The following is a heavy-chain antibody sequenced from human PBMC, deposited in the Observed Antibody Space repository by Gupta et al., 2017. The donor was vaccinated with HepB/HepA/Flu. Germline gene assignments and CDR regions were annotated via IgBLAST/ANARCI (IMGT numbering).Heavy chain of an antibody. CDR1: GGSIGDYY. Sequence: VQLQESGPGLVKPSETLSLTCTVSGGSIGDYYWGWIRQPPGQGLEWIGLISYSGKTSYSPSLKSRVTISGDTSKNQFSLRRNSVTAVDTAVYYCARATGSGGIYFDYWGQGTVVTVSS. V-gene: IGHV4-59*08. CDR3: ARATGSGGIYFDY. J-gene: IGHJ4*02. CDR2: ISYSGKT. D-gene: IGHD2-15*01.